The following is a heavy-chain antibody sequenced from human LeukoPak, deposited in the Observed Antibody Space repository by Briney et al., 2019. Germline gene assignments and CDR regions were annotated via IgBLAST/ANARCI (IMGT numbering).Heavy chain of an antibody. CDR3: VPRSRGMDV. Sequence: GGSLRLSCAASGFTFSDYFMNWVRQAPGKGLEWVSSMSRSSNYIYYADSVKGRFTISRDNAKNSLYLQMNSLRAEDTAVYYCVPRSRGMDVWGQGTTVIVSS. D-gene: IGHD3-10*01. CDR1: GFTFSDYF. CDR2: MSRSSNYI. V-gene: IGHV3-21*01. J-gene: IGHJ6*02.